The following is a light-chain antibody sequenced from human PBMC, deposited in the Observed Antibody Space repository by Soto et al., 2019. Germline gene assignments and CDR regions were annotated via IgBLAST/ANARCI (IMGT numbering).Light chain of an antibody. CDR3: SSYTSSSTLV. CDR2: EVS. Sequence: QSALTQPASVSGSPGQSITISCTGTSSDVGGYNYVSWYQQHPGKAPKLMIYEVSNQPSGVSNRFSGSKSGNTASLTISGLQAEDEAHYYCSSYTSSSTLVFGGGTKLTVL. V-gene: IGLV2-14*01. J-gene: IGLJ3*02. CDR1: SSDVGGYNY.